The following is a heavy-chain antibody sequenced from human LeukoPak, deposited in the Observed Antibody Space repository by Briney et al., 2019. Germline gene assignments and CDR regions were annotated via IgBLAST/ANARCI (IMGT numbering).Heavy chain of an antibody. Sequence: GESLKISCWDSGSSFTSYWIGWVRQMPGKGLEWMGTIYPGDSDTRYSPSFQGQVTISADKSISTAYLQWSSLKASDTAMYYCARSSSSDPAFDYWGQGTLVTVSS. CDR2: IYPGDSDT. CDR3: ARSSSSDPAFDY. D-gene: IGHD6-13*01. V-gene: IGHV5-51*01. J-gene: IGHJ4*02. CDR1: GSSFTSYW.